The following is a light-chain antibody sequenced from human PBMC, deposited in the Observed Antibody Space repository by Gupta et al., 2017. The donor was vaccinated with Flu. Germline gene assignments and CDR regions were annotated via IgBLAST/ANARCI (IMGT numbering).Light chain of an antibody. CDR2: SNN. J-gene: IGLJ3*02. Sequence: VTISCSGSSSNIGSNPVNWYQQIPGTAPKLLIYSNNQRPSGVPDRFSGSKSGTSASLAISGLQSEDGTDYYCAAWDGRLNAWVFGGGTKLTVL. CDR3: AAWDGRLNAWV. V-gene: IGLV1-44*01. CDR1: SSNIGSNP.